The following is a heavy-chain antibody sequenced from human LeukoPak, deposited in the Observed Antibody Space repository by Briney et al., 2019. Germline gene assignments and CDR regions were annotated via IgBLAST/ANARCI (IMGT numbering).Heavy chain of an antibody. V-gene: IGHV3-74*01. Sequence: PGGSLRLSCAASGFPFSSRWMYWVRQAPGKGLVWVSRLNSDGSITDYADSVKGRFTISRDNARNTLHLQMNSLRVDDTALYHCVSGGDTVYIDYWGQGTLVTVSS. CDR3: VSGGDTVYIDY. CDR2: LNSDGSIT. J-gene: IGHJ4*02. CDR1: GFPFSSRW. D-gene: IGHD2-21*01.